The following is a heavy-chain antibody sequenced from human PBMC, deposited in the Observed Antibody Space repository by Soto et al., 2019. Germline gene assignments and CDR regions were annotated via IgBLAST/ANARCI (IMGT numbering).Heavy chain of an antibody. Sequence: QAQLVQSGAEVKKPGASVKVSCKASGYTFTSYAISWVRQAPGQGLGWMGWISAYHGNMNSAQKFQGRVTMTTDTSTSTAYMELRSLRSDDTAVYYCAKGPLYCSGGRCYSGGFDYWGQGTLVTVSS. CDR1: GYTFTSYA. D-gene: IGHD2-15*01. V-gene: IGHV1-18*01. J-gene: IGHJ4*02. CDR3: AKGPLYCSGGRCYSGGFDY. CDR2: ISAYHGNM.